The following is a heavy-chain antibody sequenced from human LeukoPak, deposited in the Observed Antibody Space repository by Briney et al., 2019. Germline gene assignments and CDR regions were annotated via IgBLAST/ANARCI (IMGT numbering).Heavy chain of an antibody. CDR1: GYTFTSYD. CDR3: AKMSEQHRREGNWFDP. Sequence: ASVKVSCKASGYTFTSYDISWVRQAPGQGLEWMGWISAYNGSTNYAQKLQGRVTMTTDTSTSTAYMELRSLRSDDTAVYYCAKMSEQHRREGNWFDPWGQGTLVTVSS. V-gene: IGHV1-18*01. D-gene: IGHD6-13*01. J-gene: IGHJ5*02. CDR2: ISAYNGST.